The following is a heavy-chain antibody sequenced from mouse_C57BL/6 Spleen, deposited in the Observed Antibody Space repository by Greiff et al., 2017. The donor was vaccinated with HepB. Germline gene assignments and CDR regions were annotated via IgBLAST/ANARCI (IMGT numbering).Heavy chain of an antibody. CDR3: ARRQLRLREAWFAY. V-gene: IGHV1-18*01. CDR2: INPNNGGT. Sequence: VQLKESGPELVKPGASVKIPCKASGYTFTDYNMDWVKQSHGKSLEWIGDINPNNGGTIYNQKFKGKATLTVDKSSSTAYMELRSLTSEDTAVYYCARRQLRLREAWFAYWGQGTLVTVSA. J-gene: IGHJ3*01. CDR1: GYTFTDYN. D-gene: IGHD3-2*02.